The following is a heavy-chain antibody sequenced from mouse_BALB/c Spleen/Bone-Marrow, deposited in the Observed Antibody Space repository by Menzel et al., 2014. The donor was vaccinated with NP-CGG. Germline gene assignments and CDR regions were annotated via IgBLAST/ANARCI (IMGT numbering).Heavy chain of an antibody. J-gene: IGHJ2*01. CDR3: ARPAVLRPHFGY. CDR1: GFTFSSYA. D-gene: IGHD1-2*01. V-gene: IGHV5-9-1*01. Sequence: EVMLVESGGGLVKPGGSLKLSCAASGFTFSSYAMSWVRQTPEKRLEWVATISSGGSYTYYPDSVKGRFTIYRDNAKNTLYLQMSSLRSEDTAMYYCARPAVLRPHFGYWGLGTTLTVSS. CDR2: ISSGGSYT.